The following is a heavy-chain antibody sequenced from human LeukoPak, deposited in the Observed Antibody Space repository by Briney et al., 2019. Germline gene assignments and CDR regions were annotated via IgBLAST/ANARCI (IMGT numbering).Heavy chain of an antibody. J-gene: IGHJ5*02. Sequence: PSETLSLTCTVSGGSISSSYWSWIRQPPGKGLEWIGYIYYSGSTNYNPSLKSRVTISVDTSKNQFSLKLSSVTAADTAVYYCARVRGYCSGGSCINNWFDPWGQGTLVTVSS. CDR3: ARVRGYCSGGSCINNWFDP. CDR1: GGSISSSY. D-gene: IGHD2-15*01. V-gene: IGHV4-59*01. CDR2: IYYSGST.